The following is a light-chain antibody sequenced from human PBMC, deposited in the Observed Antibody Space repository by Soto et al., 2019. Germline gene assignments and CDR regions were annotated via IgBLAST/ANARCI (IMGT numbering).Light chain of an antibody. V-gene: IGLV1-44*01. CDR1: SSNIVSYS. Sequence: QSVLTQPPSASGTPGQRVTMSCSGSSSNIVSYSVSWYLHLPGTAPKLLIYSDNQRPSGVPDRFSGSKSGTSASLAISGLQSEDEADYYCQSYDSDLSAWVFGGGTKLTVL. J-gene: IGLJ3*02. CDR2: SDN. CDR3: QSYDSDLSAWV.